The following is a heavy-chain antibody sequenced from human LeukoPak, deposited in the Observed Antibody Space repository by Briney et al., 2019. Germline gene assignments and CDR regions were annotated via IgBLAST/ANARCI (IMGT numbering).Heavy chain of an antibody. CDR2: ISGSGGST. D-gene: IGHD2-15*01. J-gene: IGHJ4*02. CDR3: ARDRGGQPFDQ. Sequence: GSLRLSCAVSGFTLSTYAMSWVRQAPGKGLEWVSGISGSGGSTYYVDSVKGRFTISRDNLENILYLQMNSLRVEDTAVYYCARDRGGQPFDQWGQGTLVTVSS. V-gene: IGHV3-23*01. CDR1: GFTLSTYA.